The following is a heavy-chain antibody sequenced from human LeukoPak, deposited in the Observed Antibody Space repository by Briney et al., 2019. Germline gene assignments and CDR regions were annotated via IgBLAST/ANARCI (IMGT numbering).Heavy chain of an antibody. Sequence: SETLSLTCTVSGYSISSGYYWGWIRQPPGKGLEWIGSIYHSGSTYYNPSLKSRVTISVDTSKNQFYLKLTSVTAADTAVYYCARALQYYDSSGFLSGLYSLDYWGQGTLVTVSS. CDR2: IYHSGST. V-gene: IGHV4-38-2*02. CDR1: GYSISSGYY. D-gene: IGHD3-22*01. CDR3: ARALQYYDSSGFLSGLYSLDY. J-gene: IGHJ4*02.